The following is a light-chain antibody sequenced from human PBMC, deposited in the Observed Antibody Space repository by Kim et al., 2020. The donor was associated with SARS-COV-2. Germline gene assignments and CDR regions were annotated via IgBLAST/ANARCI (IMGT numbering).Light chain of an antibody. Sequence: PGERVTLSCRTSQSITYNLAWYQQKPGQAPRLLIYGVSTRATGIPARFSGSGSGTDFTLSISSLQSEDFAVYYCQQYTNWPPMFTFGPGTKVDIK. CDR1: QSITYN. CDR3: QQYTNWPPMFT. CDR2: GVS. V-gene: IGKV3-15*01. J-gene: IGKJ3*01.